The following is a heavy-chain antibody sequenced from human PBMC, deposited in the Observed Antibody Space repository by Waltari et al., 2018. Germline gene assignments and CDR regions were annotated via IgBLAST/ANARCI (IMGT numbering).Heavy chain of an antibody. CDR2: IERDGSEK. Sequence: EVQLVESGGGLVQPGGSLRLSCRASGFSFNMFWMSWVRQAPGKGLEWVANIERDGSEKNYVDSVKGRFTISRDNTNKSLYLQLNSLRAEDTAVYYCAREDFGVLIFSVARDVWGQGTTVTVSS. CDR3: AREDFGVLIFSVARDV. V-gene: IGHV3-7*01. D-gene: IGHD3-3*01. J-gene: IGHJ6*02. CDR1: GFSFNMFW.